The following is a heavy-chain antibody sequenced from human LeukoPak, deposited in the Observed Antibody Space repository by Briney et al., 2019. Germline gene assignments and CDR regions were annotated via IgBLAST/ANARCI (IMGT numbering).Heavy chain of an antibody. V-gene: IGHV3-7*01. CDR1: GFTFSSYL. D-gene: IGHD3-16*01. J-gene: IGHJ4*02. Sequence: GGSLRLSCAASGFTFSSYLMSWVRQAPGKGLEWVANIKQDGSEKYYVDSVKGRFTISRDNAKNSLYLQMNSLRAEDTAVYYCARDQYDYVWGIIPSPFDYWGQGTLVTVSS. CDR3: ARDQYDYVWGIIPSPFDY. CDR2: IKQDGSEK.